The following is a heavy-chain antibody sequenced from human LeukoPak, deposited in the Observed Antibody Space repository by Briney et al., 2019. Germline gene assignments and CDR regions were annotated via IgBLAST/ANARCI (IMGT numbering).Heavy chain of an antibody. Sequence: SETLSLTCAVYGGSFSGYYWSWIRQPPGKGQEWIGEINHSGSTNYNPSLKSRVTISVDTSKNQFSLKLSSVTAADTAVYYCARGEYCSGGSCRNRGYFQHWGQGTLVTVSS. CDR2: INHSGST. J-gene: IGHJ1*01. CDR3: ARGEYCSGGSCRNRGYFQH. D-gene: IGHD2-15*01. V-gene: IGHV4-34*01. CDR1: GGSFSGYY.